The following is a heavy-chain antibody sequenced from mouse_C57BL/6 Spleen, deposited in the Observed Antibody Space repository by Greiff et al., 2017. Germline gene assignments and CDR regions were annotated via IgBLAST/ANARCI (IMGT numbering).Heavy chain of an antibody. CDR2: IDPEDGET. J-gene: IGHJ2*01. Sequence: EVLLVESGAELVKPGASVKLSCTASGFNIKDYYMHWVKQRTEQGLEWIGRIDPEDGETKYAPKFQGKATLTAATSTNTAYLQLSSLTSEDTAVYSCAPFTTVVELDFDYWGQGTTLTVS. CDR1: GFNIKDYY. D-gene: IGHD1-1*01. V-gene: IGHV14-2*01. CDR3: APFTTVVELDFDY.